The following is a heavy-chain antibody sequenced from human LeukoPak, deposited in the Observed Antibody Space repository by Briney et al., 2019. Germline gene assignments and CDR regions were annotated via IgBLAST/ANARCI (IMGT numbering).Heavy chain of an antibody. CDR1: GFTFSSYS. J-gene: IGHJ4*02. V-gene: IGHV3-23*01. CDR2: ISGSGGST. Sequence: GGSLRLSCAASGFTFSSYSMNWVRQAPGKGLEWVSAISGSGGSTYYADSVKGRFTISRDNSKNTLYLQMNSLRAEDTAAYYCAKVLQDLAAAAFDYWGQGTLVTVSS. D-gene: IGHD6-13*01. CDR3: AKVLQDLAAAAFDY.